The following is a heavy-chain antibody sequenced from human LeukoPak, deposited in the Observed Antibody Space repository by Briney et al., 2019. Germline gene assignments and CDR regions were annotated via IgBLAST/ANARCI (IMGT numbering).Heavy chain of an antibody. CDR3: ATPWYYYGSGSYPFDY. CDR1: GYTLTELS. D-gene: IGHD3-10*01. J-gene: IGHJ4*02. Sequence: ASVKVSCKVSGYTLTELSMHWVRQAPGKGLEWMGGFDPEDGETIYAQKFQGRVTMTEDTSTDTAYMELSSLRSEDTAVYYCATPWYYYGSGSYPFDYWGQGTLVTVSS. V-gene: IGHV1-24*01. CDR2: FDPEDGET.